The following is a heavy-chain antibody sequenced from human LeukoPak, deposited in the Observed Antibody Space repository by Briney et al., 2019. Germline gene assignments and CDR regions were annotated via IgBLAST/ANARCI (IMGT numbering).Heavy chain of an antibody. V-gene: IGHV1-2*02. J-gene: IGHJ4*02. CDR1: GYTFTGYY. D-gene: IGHD3-10*01. Sequence: ASVKVSCTASGYTFTGYYMHWVRQAPGQGLEWMGWINPNSGGTNYAQKFQGRVTMTRDTSISTAYMELSRLRSDDTAVYYCARDLGLLWFGEDYFDYWGQGTLVTVSS. CDR2: INPNSGGT. CDR3: ARDLGLLWFGEDYFDY.